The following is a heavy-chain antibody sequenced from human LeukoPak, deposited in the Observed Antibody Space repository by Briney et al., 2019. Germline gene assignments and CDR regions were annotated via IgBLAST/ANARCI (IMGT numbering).Heavy chain of an antibody. D-gene: IGHD3-22*01. CDR2: ISGSGGST. V-gene: IGHV3-23*01. Sequence: PGGPLRLSCAASGFTFSSYAMSWVRQAPGKGLEWVSAISGSGGSTYYADSVKGRFTISRDNSKNTLYLQMNSLRAEDTAVYYCAKGGAYYYDSSGFYWGQGTPVTVSS. CDR3: AKGGAYYYDSSGFY. CDR1: GFTFSSYA. J-gene: IGHJ4*02.